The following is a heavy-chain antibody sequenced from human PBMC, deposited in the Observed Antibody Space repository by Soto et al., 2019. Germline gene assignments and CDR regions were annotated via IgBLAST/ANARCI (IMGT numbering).Heavy chain of an antibody. Sequence: SETLSLPGTVSGGSISRGGYYWGWVRQDPGKGLEWIGYTYYSGETFYNPSLRSRITISAGKSNTQYTLRLTSVTAADTAVYYCASSRVGASSPSDFWGQGTLVTVSS. CDR1: GGSISRGGYY. V-gene: IGHV4-31*03. CDR3: ASSRVGASSPSDF. CDR2: TYYSGET. D-gene: IGHD1-26*01. J-gene: IGHJ4*02.